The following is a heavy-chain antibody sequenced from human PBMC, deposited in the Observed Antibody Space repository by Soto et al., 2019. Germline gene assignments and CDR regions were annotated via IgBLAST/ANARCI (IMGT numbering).Heavy chain of an antibody. CDR3: AKDRGGSDY. CDR1: GFTFSSYS. D-gene: IGHD3-10*01. CDR2: ISSSGGST. V-gene: IGHV3-23*04. J-gene: IGHJ4*02. Sequence: EVQLVESGGGLVKPGGSLRLSCAASGFTFSSYSMNWVRQAPGKGLEWVSSISSSGGSTYYADSVKGRFTISRDNSKNTLYLQMNSLRAEDTAVYYCAKDRGGSDYWGQGTLVTVSS.